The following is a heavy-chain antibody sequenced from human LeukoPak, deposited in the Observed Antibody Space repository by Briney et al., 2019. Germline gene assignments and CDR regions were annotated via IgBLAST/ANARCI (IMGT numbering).Heavy chain of an antibody. CDR2: VSGSGNEI. V-gene: IGHV3-48*03. D-gene: IGHD4-23*01. CDR1: GFTFSSYE. CDR3: ATKVPGNSHFSS. Sequence: GGSLRLSCAASGFTFSSYEMNWVRQAPGKGLEWISYVSGSGNEIHYGDSVKGRFTISRDNAQSSLYLQMNSLRAEDTAVYYCATKVPGNSHFSSWGVGTLVTVSS. J-gene: IGHJ4*02.